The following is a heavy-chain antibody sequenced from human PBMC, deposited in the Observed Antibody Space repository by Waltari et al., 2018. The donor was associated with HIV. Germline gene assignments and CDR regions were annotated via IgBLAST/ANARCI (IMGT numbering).Heavy chain of an antibody. CDR1: VYPFTNYL. J-gene: IGHJ3*02. D-gene: IGHD3-22*01. V-gene: IGHV5-51*01. CDR2: IYPFDSDT. CDR3: ARLFYYDTTGYINNAFDI. Sequence: EVQLVQSGAEVGNSGWSLRIYFKASVYPFTNYLIAWVPQMSGEGLEWMGIIYPFDSDTRYNPSFEGKITISADKSLATAFLEWSKLNASDAAIYYCARLFYYDTTGYINNAFDIWGQGTLVTVS.